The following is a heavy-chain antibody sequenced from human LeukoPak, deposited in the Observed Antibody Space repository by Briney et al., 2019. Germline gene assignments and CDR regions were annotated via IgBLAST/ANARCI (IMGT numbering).Heavy chain of an antibody. CDR2: ISSSGSTI. D-gene: IGHD3-16*01. J-gene: IGHJ5*02. Sequence: PGGSLRLSCAASGFTFSSYEMNWVRQAPGKGLEWVSYISSSGSTIYYADSVKGRFTISRDNAKNSLYLQMNSLRAEDTAVYYCARDPLSAGVEGDDPWGQGTLATVSS. CDR3: ARDPLSAGVEGDDP. CDR1: GFTFSSYE. V-gene: IGHV3-48*03.